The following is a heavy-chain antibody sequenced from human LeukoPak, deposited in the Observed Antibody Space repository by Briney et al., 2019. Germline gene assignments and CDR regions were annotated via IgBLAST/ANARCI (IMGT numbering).Heavy chain of an antibody. J-gene: IGHJ4*02. CDR3: AKTRPAYYDFWSGYYY. Sequence: PGGSLRLSCAASGFTFSSYWMNWVRQAPGKGLVWVSRIASDGSSTTYADSVKGRFTISRDNSKNTLYLQMNSLRAEDTAVYYCAKTRPAYYDFWSGYYYWGQGTLVTVSS. CDR2: IASDGSST. D-gene: IGHD3-3*01. CDR1: GFTFSSYW. V-gene: IGHV3-74*01.